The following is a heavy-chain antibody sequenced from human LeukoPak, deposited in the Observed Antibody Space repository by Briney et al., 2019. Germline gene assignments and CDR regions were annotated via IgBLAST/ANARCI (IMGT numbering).Heavy chain of an antibody. CDR3: ARERKYYYMDP. J-gene: IGHJ6*03. Sequence: GGSLRLSCVGSEFDFSNFNMIWVRLAPGKGPEYISHISNTASATYYIDSVRGRFTISRDNARNSLYLQMDSLRAEDTAVYYCARERKYYYMDPWGKGTTVTVS. D-gene: IGHD2/OR15-2a*01. CDR2: ISNTASAT. CDR1: EFDFSNFN. V-gene: IGHV3-48*01.